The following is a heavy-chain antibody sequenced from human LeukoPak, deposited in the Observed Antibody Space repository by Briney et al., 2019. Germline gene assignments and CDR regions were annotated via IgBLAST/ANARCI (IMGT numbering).Heavy chain of an antibody. D-gene: IGHD2-15*01. CDR2: ISRTVTYI. J-gene: IGHJ4*02. CDR3: ARVLETDCTGGSCYSGLDY. V-gene: IGHV3-21*01. Sequence: GGSLRLSCAASGFTFSSYAMSWVRQAQGEGLEWVSSISRTVTYIYYADSVKGRFTVSRDNAQNSLYLQMNSLRVEDTAVYYCARVLETDCTGGSCYSGLDYWGQGTLVTVSS. CDR1: GFTFSSYA.